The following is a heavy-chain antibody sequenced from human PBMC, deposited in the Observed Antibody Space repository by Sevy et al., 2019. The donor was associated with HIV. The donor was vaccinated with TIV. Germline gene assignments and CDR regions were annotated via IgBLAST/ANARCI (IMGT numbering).Heavy chain of an antibody. V-gene: IGHV3-30*02. CDR1: GFSFSSYG. Sequence: GGSLRLSCAASGFSFSSYGMHWVRQAPGKGLEWVAFIRYDGSNKYFADSVKGRFTISRDNSKNTLYLQMNSLRAEDTAVYYCAKDRSDILTSYPPLGMDVSGQRTPVTVSS. CDR2: IRYDGSNK. D-gene: IGHD3-9*01. J-gene: IGHJ6*02. CDR3: AKDRSDILTSYPPLGMDV.